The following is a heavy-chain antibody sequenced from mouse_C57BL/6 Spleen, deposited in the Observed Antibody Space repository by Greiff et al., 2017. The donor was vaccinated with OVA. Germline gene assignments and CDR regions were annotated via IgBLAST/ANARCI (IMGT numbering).Heavy chain of an antibody. CDR2: ISYDGSN. CDR1: GYSITSGYY. CDR3: ARDGYDYAFAY. Sequence: EVKLQESGPGLVKPSQSLSLTCSVTGYSITSGYYWNWIRQFPGNKLEWMGYISYDGSNNYNPSLKNRISITRDTSKNQFFLKLNSVTTEDTATYYCARDGYDYAFAYWGQGTLVTVSA. D-gene: IGHD2-4*01. V-gene: IGHV3-6*01. J-gene: IGHJ3*01.